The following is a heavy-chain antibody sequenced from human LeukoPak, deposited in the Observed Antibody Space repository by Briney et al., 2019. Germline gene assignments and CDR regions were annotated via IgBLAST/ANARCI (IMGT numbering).Heavy chain of an antibody. V-gene: IGHV4-34*01. J-gene: IGHJ4*02. D-gene: IGHD3-10*01. CDR1: GGSFSGYY. CDR2: INRSGST. Sequence: SEALSLTCAVYGGSFSGYYWSWIRQPPGKGLEWIGEINRSGSTNYNPSLKSRVTISVDTSKNQFSLKLSSVTAADTAVYYCARASLYGSGKGYFDYWGQGTLVTVSS. CDR3: ARASLYGSGKGYFDY.